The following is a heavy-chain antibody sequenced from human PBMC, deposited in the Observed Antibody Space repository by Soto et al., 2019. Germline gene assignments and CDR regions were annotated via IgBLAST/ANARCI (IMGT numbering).Heavy chain of an antibody. J-gene: IGHJ4*02. Sequence: PGGSLRLSCAASGFTFSSYAMSWVRQAPGKGLEWVSGISGSGLSTNYADSVKGRFTISRDNSKSTLYLQMNSLRAEDTAVYYCAKMTTRRFDYWRQGTLVTVSS. CDR3: AKMTTRRFDY. D-gene: IGHD4-17*01. CDR2: ISGSGLST. CDR1: GFTFSSYA. V-gene: IGHV3-23*01.